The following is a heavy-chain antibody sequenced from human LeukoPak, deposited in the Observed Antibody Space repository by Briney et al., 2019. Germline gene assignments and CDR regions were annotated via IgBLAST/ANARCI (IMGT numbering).Heavy chain of an antibody. CDR2: ISYDGSNK. CDR3: AKDHDDIVVVVAAPIDY. J-gene: IGHJ4*02. V-gene: IGHV3-30*18. CDR1: GFTFSSYG. Sequence: RGGSLRLSCAASGFTFSSYGMHWVRQAPGKGLEWVAVISYDGSNKYYADSVKGRFTISRDNSKNTLYLQMNSLRAEDTAVYYCAKDHDDIVVVVAAPIDYWGQGTLVTVSS. D-gene: IGHD2-15*01.